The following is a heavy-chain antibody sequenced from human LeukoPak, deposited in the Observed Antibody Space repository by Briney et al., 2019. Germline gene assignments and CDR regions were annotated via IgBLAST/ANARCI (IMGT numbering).Heavy chain of an antibody. J-gene: IGHJ4*02. CDR1: GFTFSSYS. D-gene: IGHD2-15*01. CDR2: ISSSSTI. Sequence: GGSLRLSCAGSGFTFSSYSMNWVRQAPGKGLEWVSYISSSSTIYYADSVKGRFTISRDNAKNSLYLQMNSLRAEDTAVYYCARGWSVVVVAATPGFDYWGQGTLVTVSS. CDR3: ARGWSVVVVAATPGFDY. V-gene: IGHV3-48*01.